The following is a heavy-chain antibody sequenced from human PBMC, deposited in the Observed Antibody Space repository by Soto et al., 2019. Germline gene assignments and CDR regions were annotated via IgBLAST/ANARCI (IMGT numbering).Heavy chain of an antibody. V-gene: IGHV3-48*03. CDR2: ITGSATVI. Sequence: GGSLRLSCAASGFPFSNYEMNWVRQAPGKGLEWISYITGSATVIHYADSVKGRFTVSRDNAKKSLFLQMDSLRDDDTAFYYCVRDYYGSGSFSPWGQGALVTVYS. D-gene: IGHD3-10*01. CDR1: GFPFSNYE. J-gene: IGHJ5*02. CDR3: VRDYYGSGSFSP.